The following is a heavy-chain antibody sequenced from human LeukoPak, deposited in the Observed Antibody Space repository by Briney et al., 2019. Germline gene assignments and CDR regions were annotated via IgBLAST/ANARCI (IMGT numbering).Heavy chain of an antibody. D-gene: IGHD6-19*01. CDR2: IRSKANSYAT. CDR3: TRRGSVAVAGMGDY. V-gene: IGHV3-73*01. Sequence: GGSLRLSCAASGFTFSGSAMHWVRQASGKGLEWVGRIRSKANSYATAYAASVKGRFTISRDDSKNTAYLQMNSLKTEDTAVYYCTRRGSVAVAGMGDYWGQGTLVTVSS. CDR1: GFTFSGSA. J-gene: IGHJ4*02.